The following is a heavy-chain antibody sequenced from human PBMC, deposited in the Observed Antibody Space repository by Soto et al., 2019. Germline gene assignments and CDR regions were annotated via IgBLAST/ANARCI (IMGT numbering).Heavy chain of an antibody. CDR3: ASSATTVTTSFQH. V-gene: IGHV3-21*01. CDR1: GFTFSSYS. D-gene: IGHD4-17*01. Sequence: EVQLVESGGGLVKPGGSLRLSCAASGFTFSSYSMNWVRQAPGKGLEWVSSISSSSSYIYYADSVKGRFTISRDNAKNSLYLQMNSLRAEDTAVYYCASSATTVTTSFQHWGQGTLVTVSS. J-gene: IGHJ1*01. CDR2: ISSSSSYI.